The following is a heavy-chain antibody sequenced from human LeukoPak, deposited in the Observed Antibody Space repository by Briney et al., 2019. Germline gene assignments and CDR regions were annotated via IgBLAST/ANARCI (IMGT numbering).Heavy chain of an antibody. CDR3: ATDLKKGDSGCFDY. V-gene: IGHV7-4-1*01. J-gene: IGHJ4*02. CDR2: INTNTGNP. Sequence: ASVKVSCTASGYTFTSSALNWVRQAPGQGLEWMGWINTNTGNPTYAQGFTGRFVFSLDTSVSTAYLQICSLKAEDTAVYYCATDLKKGDSGCFDYWGQGTLVTVSS. D-gene: IGHD6-19*01. CDR1: GYTFTSSA.